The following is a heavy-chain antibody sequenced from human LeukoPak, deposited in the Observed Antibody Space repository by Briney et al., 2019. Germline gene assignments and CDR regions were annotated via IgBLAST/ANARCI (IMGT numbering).Heavy chain of an antibody. CDR1: GFTVSSSY. J-gene: IGHJ4*02. D-gene: IGHD6-13*01. CDR3: AKDIAAAGIYYFDY. V-gene: IGHV3-23*01. CDR2: ISGSGGST. Sequence: TGGSLRLSCAASGFTVSSSYMNWVRQAPGKGLEWVSAISGSGGSTYYADSVKGRFTISRDNSKNTLYLQMNSLRAEDTAVYYCAKDIAAAGIYYFDYWGQGTLVTVSS.